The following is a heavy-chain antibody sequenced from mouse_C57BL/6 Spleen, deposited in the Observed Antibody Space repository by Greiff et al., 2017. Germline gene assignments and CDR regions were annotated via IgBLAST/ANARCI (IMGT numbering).Heavy chain of an antibody. CDR1: GYAFSSSW. D-gene: IGHD1-1*01. V-gene: IGHV1-82*01. CDR2: IYPGDGNT. Sequence: QVQLKQSGPELVKPGASVKISCKASGYAFSSSWMNWVKQRPGQGLEWIGRIYPGDGNTNYNGKFKGKATLTADTSSSTAYMQLRSLTSEDSAVYFCERKRAIYYGSSYVYYFGCWGPGTTLTVAS. J-gene: IGHJ2*01. CDR3: ERKRAIYYGSSYVYYFGC.